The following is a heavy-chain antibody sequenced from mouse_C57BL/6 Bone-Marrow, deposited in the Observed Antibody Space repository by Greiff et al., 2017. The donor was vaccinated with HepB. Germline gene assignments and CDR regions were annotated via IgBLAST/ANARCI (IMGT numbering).Heavy chain of an antibody. Sequence: VQLQQSGTVLARPGASVKMSCKTSGYTFTSYWMHWVKQRPGQGLEWIGAIYPGNSDTSYNQKFKGKAKLTAVTSASTAYMELSSLTNEDSAVYYCTRSSQLRDYFDYWGQGTTLTVSS. V-gene: IGHV1-5*01. D-gene: IGHD1-1*01. J-gene: IGHJ2*01. CDR1: GYTFTSYW. CDR2: IYPGNSDT. CDR3: TRSSQLRDYFDY.